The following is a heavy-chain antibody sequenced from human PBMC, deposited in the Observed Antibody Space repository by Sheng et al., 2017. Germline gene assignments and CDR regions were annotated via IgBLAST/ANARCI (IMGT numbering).Heavy chain of an antibody. V-gene: IGHV4-38-2*02. CDR1: GYSISSGYY. D-gene: IGHD2-2*01. J-gene: IGHJ2*01. CDR3: ARQNIVVVPAPWYFDL. CDR2: IYHSGST. Sequence: QVQLQESGPGLVKPSETLSLICTVSGYSISSGYYWGWIRQPPGKGLEWIGSIYHSGSTYYNPSLTSRVTISVDTSKSHFSLKLSSVTAADTAVYYCARQNIVVVPAPWYFDLWGRGTLVTVSS.